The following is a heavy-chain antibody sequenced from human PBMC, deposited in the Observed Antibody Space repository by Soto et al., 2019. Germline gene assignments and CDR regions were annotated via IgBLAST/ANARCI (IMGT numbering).Heavy chain of an antibody. V-gene: IGHV1-18*04. CDR3: ATDVYDFWSGYLYYYGMDV. D-gene: IGHD3-3*01. CDR2: ISAYNGNT. CDR1: GYTFPRYG. J-gene: IGHJ6*02. Sequence: ASVKVSCKASGYTFPRYGINWVRHAPGQGLEWMGWISAYNGNTNYAQKLQGRVTMTTETSTSTAYMELRSLRSDDTAVYYCATDVYDFWSGYLYYYGMDVWGQGTTVTVSS.